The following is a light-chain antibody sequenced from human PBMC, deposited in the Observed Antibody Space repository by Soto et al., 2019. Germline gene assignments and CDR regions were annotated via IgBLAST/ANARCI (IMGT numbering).Light chain of an antibody. CDR3: QQSYSTPQVT. J-gene: IGKJ5*01. V-gene: IGKV1-39*01. Sequence: DIQMTQSPSSLSASVGDRVTITFLSSQSISSYLNWYQQKPGKAPKLLIYAASSLQSGVPSRFSGSGSGTDFTLTISSLQPEDFATYYCQQSYSTPQVTFGQGTRLEIK. CDR2: AAS. CDR1: QSISSY.